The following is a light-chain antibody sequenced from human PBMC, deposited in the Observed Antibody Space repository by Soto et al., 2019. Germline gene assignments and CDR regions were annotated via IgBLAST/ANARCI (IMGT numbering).Light chain of an antibody. J-gene: IGLJ1*01. CDR3: CSYAGTYTYV. CDR2: DVS. Sequence: QSALAQPRSVSGSPGQSVTISCTGTSSDVGGHNYVSWYQQHPDKAPKLIICDVSERPSGVPDRFSGSKSGNTASLTISGLQAEDEADYYCCSYAGTYTYVFGTGTKLTVL. CDR1: SSDVGGHNY. V-gene: IGLV2-11*01.